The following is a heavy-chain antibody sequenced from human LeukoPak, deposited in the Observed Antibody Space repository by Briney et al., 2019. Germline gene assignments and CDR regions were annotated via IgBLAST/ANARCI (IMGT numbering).Heavy chain of an antibody. Sequence: GGSLRLSCAASGFTFSSYSMNWVRQAPGEGLEWVSYISSSSSTIYYADSVKGRFTISRDNAKNSLYLQMNSLRDEDTAVYYCARGQYYYDSSGYTWGQGTLVTVSS. CDR1: GFTFSSYS. CDR3: ARGQYYYDSSGYT. V-gene: IGHV3-48*02. J-gene: IGHJ5*02. D-gene: IGHD3-22*01. CDR2: ISSSSSTI.